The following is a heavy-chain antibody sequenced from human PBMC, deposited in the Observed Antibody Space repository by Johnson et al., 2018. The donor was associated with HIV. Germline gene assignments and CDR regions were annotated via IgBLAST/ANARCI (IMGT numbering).Heavy chain of an antibody. D-gene: IGHD5-18*01. CDR3: AKGRSPRIQLRTWAFDI. J-gene: IGHJ3*02. Sequence: VQLVESGGGLVKPGGSLRLSCAASGFTFSSYWMSWVRQAPGKGLEWVANIKQDGSEKYYVDSVKGRFTISRDNAKNSLYLQMNSLRAEDTAVYYCAKGRSPRIQLRTWAFDIWGQGTMVTVSS. V-gene: IGHV3-7*01. CDR1: GFTFSSYW. CDR2: IKQDGSEK.